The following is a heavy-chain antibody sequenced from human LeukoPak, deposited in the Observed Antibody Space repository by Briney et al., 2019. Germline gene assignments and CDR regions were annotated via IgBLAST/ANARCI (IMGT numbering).Heavy chain of an antibody. CDR3: TRGGLVSFDP. D-gene: IGHD5-12*01. CDR2: IYYSGST. J-gene: IGHJ5*02. Sequence: SETLSLTCSDSGGSISSYYWSWLRQPAGKGLEWMGHIYYSGSTNYNPSLKSRVTISVDTSKNQFSLKLSSVTAADTAVYYCTRGGLVSFDPWGQGTLVTVSS. CDR1: GGSISSYY. V-gene: IGHV4-59*01.